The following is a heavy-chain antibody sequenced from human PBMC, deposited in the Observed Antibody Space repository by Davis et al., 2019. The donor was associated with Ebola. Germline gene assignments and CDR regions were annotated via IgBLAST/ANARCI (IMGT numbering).Heavy chain of an antibody. CDR2: INSDGS. D-gene: IGHD3-22*01. J-gene: IGHJ6*03. Sequence: HTGGSLRLSCAASGFSISTYWMHWVRQAPGKGLVWVSRINSDGSIYADSVKGRFTISRDNAKNTLYLQMNSLRAEDTALYYCARRVYDSSGYYYMDVWGTGTTVTVSS. V-gene: IGHV3-74*01. CDR3: ARRVYDSSGYYYMDV. CDR1: GFSISTYW.